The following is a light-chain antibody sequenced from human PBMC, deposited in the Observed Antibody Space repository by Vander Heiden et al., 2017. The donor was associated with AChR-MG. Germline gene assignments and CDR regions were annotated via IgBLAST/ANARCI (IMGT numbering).Light chain of an antibody. J-gene: IGKJ1*01. Sequence: DIQMTQSPSTLSASVGDRVTITCRASQSISSRLAWYQQKPGKAPNLLIYKASTLESGVPSRFSDSGSGTEFTLTISSLQPDDFATYYCQQYDSYSTFGQGTKVEI. V-gene: IGKV1-5*03. CDR3: QQYDSYST. CDR2: KAS. CDR1: QSISSR.